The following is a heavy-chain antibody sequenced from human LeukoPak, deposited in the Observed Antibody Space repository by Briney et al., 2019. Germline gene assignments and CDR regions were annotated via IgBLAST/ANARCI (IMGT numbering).Heavy chain of an antibody. Sequence: ASVKVCCKASGGSFSSYDISWVRQAPGQGLEWMGGIIPIFGTANYAQKFQGRVTSTADKSTSTAYMELSSLRSEDTAVYYCARDYCSSTSCPPVGNYCYGMDVWGKGTTVTVSS. V-gene: IGHV1-69*06. CDR1: GGSFSSYD. J-gene: IGHJ6*04. CDR2: IIPIFGTA. D-gene: IGHD2-2*01. CDR3: ARDYCSSTSCPPVGNYCYGMDV.